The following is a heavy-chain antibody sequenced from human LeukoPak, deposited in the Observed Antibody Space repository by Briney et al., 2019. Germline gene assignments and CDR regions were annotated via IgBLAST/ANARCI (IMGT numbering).Heavy chain of an antibody. J-gene: IGHJ4*02. CDR2: IYPSGNT. D-gene: IGHD3-10*02. V-gene: IGHV4-4*07. Sequence: PSETLSLTCTVSRGSTSTYYWSWIRQPAGKGLEWIGRIYPSGNTNFNPSLMSRVTMSIDTSKNQFSLKLSSVTAADTAVYYCASQYFLILSLYYFDYWGQGTLVTVSS. CDR3: ASQYFLILSLYYFDY. CDR1: RGSTSTYY.